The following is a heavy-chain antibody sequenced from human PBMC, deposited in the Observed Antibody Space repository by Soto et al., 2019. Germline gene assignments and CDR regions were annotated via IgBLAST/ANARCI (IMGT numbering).Heavy chain of an antibody. CDR3: TTDLGAYSGYDHYYYYMDV. CDR2: IKSKTDGGTT. J-gene: IGHJ6*03. CDR1: GFTFSNAW. D-gene: IGHD5-12*01. V-gene: IGHV3-15*01. Sequence: EVQLVESGGGLVKPGGSLRLSCAASGFTFSNAWMSWIRQAPGKGLEWVGRIKSKTDGGTTDYAAPVKGRFTISRDDSKNTLYLQMNSLKTEDTAVYYCTTDLGAYSGYDHYYYYMDVWGKGTTVTVSS.